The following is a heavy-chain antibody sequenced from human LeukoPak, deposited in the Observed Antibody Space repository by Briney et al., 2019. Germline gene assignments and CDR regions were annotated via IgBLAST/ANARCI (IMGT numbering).Heavy chain of an antibody. D-gene: IGHD6-19*01. CDR1: GYTFTSYD. CDR3: ARGHSSGWYQWNWFDP. J-gene: IGHJ5*02. CDR2: MNPNSGNT. Sequence: ASVKVSCKASGYTFTSYDINWVRQATGQGLEWMGWMNPNSGNTGYAQKFQGRVTITRNTSIGTAYMELSSLRSEDTAVYYCARGHSSGWYQWNWFDPWGQGTLVTVSS. V-gene: IGHV1-8*03.